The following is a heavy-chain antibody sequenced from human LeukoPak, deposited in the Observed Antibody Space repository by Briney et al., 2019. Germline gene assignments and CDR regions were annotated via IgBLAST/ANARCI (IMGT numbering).Heavy chain of an antibody. CDR3: ARARGRLYSSTWNWFDP. J-gene: IGHJ5*02. CDR1: VDSVSSNSAA. V-gene: IGHV6-1*01. CDR2: TYYRSKWYN. D-gene: IGHD6-13*01. Sequence: SQTLSLTCAISVDSVSSNSAAWNWIRQSPSRGLEWLGRTYYRSKWYNDYAVSVKSRITINPDTSKNQFSLQLNSVTPEDTAVYYCARARGRLYSSTWNWFDPWGQGTLVTVSS.